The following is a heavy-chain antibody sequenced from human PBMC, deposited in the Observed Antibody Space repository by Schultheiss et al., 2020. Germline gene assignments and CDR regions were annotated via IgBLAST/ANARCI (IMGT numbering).Heavy chain of an antibody. J-gene: IGHJ4*02. V-gene: IGHV4-39*01. CDR1: GGSISSSSYY. CDR2: IYYSGST. Sequence: SATLSLTCTVSGGSISSSSYYWGWIRQPPGKGLEWIGSIYYSGSTYYNPSLKSRVTISVDTSKNQFSLKLSSVTAADTAVYYCARSQWLAHYFDYWGQGTLVTVSS. CDR3: ARSQWLAHYFDY. D-gene: IGHD6-19*01.